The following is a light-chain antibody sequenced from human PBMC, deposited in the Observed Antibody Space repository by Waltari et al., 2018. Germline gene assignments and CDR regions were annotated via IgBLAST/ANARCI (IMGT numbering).Light chain of an antibody. CDR3: QSYDSSLSGSRV. Sequence: QSVLTQPPSVSGGPGQRVTISCTGTSSNIGAGSDVHWYQQPPGTAPKLLMYGNSNRPSGVPDRFSGSKSGTSASLAITGLQAEDEADYYCQSYDSSLSGSRVFGGGTKLTVL. CDR2: GNS. V-gene: IGLV1-40*01. CDR1: SSNIGAGSD. J-gene: IGLJ2*01.